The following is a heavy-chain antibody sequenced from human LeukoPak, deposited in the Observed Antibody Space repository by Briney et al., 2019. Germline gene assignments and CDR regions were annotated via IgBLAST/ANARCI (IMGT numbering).Heavy chain of an antibody. V-gene: IGHV5-51*01. D-gene: IGHD6-13*01. CDR2: IYPGDSDT. J-gene: IGHJ4*02. Sequence: GESLKISCKGPGYRFTSYWIGWVRQMPGKGLEWMGIIYPGDSDTRYSPSFQGQVTISADKSISTAYLQWSSLKASDSAMYYCARSSSWSQYYFDYWGQGTLVTVSS. CDR3: ARSSSWSQYYFDY. CDR1: GYRFTSYW.